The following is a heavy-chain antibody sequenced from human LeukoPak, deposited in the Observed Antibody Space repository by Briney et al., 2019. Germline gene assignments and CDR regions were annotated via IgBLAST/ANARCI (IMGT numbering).Heavy chain of an antibody. Sequence: GSLRLSCAASGFTFSSYAMSWVRQAPGKSLEWVSGIGGSGSRTYYADSVKGRFTISRDNSKNTLYLQMNSLRAEDTAVYYCARGVREAGYWGQGTLVTVSS. CDR3: ARGVREAGY. D-gene: IGHD3-10*01. V-gene: IGHV3-23*01. CDR1: GFTFSSYA. J-gene: IGHJ4*02. CDR2: IGGSGSRT.